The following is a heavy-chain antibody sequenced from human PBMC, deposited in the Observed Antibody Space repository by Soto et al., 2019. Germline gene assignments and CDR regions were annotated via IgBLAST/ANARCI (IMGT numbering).Heavy chain of an antibody. D-gene: IGHD1-26*01. CDR1: GGTFSTYT. CDR3: ARGSEGSGTESAFHF. V-gene: IGHV1-69*02. CDR2: IIPILDVL. J-gene: IGHJ3*01. Sequence: QVHLVQSGAEVKKPGSSVKVSCKTSGGTFSTYTVSWVRQAPGQGLEWIGRIIPILDVLTYAQTFQGRVTINAEKSTSTDYLELTSLKPEDTAMYYCARGSEGSGTESAFHFWGQGTMVTVSS.